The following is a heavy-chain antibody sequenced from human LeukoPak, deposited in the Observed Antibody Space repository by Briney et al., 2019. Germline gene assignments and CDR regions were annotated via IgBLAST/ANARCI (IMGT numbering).Heavy chain of an antibody. V-gene: IGHV4-59*08. CDR3: ARLEVLMYGSGRVSDY. J-gene: IGHJ4*02. D-gene: IGHD3-10*01. CDR2: IYYSGST. Sequence: SETLSLTCTVSGGSISSYYWSWVRQPPGKGLEWIGYIYYSGSTYYNPSPKSRVTISVDTSKNQFSLKLSSVTAADTAVYYCARLEVLMYGSGRVSDYWGQGTLVTVSS. CDR1: GGSISSYY.